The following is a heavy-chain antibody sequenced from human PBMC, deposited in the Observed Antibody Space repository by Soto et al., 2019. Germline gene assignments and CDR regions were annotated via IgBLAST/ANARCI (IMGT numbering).Heavy chain of an antibody. D-gene: IGHD1-26*01. CDR1: GFTFSSYA. CDR3: ARIMSGSYYAVFDY. Sequence: PGGSLRLSCAASGFTFSSYAMTWVRQAPGKGLEWVSAISGSGGSTYYADSVKGRVTTSRDNSKNTLFLQMNSLRAEDTAVYYCARIMSGSYYAVFDYWGQGTLVTVSS. V-gene: IGHV3-23*01. CDR2: ISGSGGST. J-gene: IGHJ4*02.